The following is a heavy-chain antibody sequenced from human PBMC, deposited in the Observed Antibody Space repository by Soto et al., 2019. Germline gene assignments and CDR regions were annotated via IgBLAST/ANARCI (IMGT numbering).Heavy chain of an antibody. CDR3: TIGPRDYCSSTSCYKPYYSYMDV. CDR2: IKSKTDGGTT. D-gene: IGHD2-2*02. Sequence: GGSLRLSCAASGITISNAWMIWVRQAPGKGLEWAGRIKSKTDGGTTDYAAPVKGRFTISRDDSKNTLYLQMNSLKTEDTAVYYCTIGPRDYCSSTSCYKPYYSYMDVWGKGTTVTVSS. CDR1: GITISNAW. J-gene: IGHJ6*03. V-gene: IGHV3-15*01.